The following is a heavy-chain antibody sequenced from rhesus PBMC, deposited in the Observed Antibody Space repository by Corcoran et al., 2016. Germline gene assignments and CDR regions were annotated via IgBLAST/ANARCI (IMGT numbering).Heavy chain of an antibody. D-gene: IGHD3-3*01. CDR1: GGSISSTS. CDR3: ARGTIYYFDY. Sequence: QLQLQESGPGLVKPSETLSVTCAVSGGSISSTSWSWIRPAPGKGLEWIGYSYGSGSSTNYNPSLKSRVTLSVDTSKNQFSLKLSSVTAADTAVYYCARGTIYYFDYWGQGVLVTVSS. CDR2: SYGSGSST. J-gene: IGHJ4*01. V-gene: IGHV4-169*01.